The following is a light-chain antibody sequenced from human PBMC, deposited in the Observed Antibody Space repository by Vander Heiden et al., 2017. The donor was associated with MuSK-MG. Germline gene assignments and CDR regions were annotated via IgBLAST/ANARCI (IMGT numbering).Light chain of an antibody. CDR1: SGHSSYA. J-gene: IGLJ3*02. V-gene: IGLV4-69*01. CDR3: QTWGTGIWV. Sequence: QLVLTQSPSASPSLGASVKLTCTLSSGHSSYAIAWHQQQPEKGPRYLMKINSDGSQSKGDGIPDPFSGSGSGAARYLTISHLQSEDEADYYCQTWGTGIWVFGGGTKLTVL. CDR2: INSDGSQ.